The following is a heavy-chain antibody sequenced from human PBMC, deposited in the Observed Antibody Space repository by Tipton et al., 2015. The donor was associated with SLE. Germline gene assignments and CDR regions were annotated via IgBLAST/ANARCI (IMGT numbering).Heavy chain of an antibody. Sequence: TLSLTCNVSGYSIRNGYYWGWIRQAPGKGLEWIGETSHSGRSIYNPSLKSRVTVSLDTSKNQFSLKVTSMTAADTAVYYCARDAGLVGTGATPLGYWGQGTLVSVSS. CDR1: GYSIRNGYY. D-gene: IGHD5-24*01. J-gene: IGHJ4*02. CDR2: TSHSGRS. V-gene: IGHV4-38-2*02. CDR3: ARDAGLVGTGATPLGY.